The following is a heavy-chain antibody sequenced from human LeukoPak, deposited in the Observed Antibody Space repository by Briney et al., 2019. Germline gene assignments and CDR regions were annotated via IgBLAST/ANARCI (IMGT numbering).Heavy chain of an antibody. CDR2: IYHSGST. D-gene: IGHD3-10*01. CDR1: GGSISSGGYS. V-gene: IGHV4-30-2*01. CDR3: ARARNYYYGSGNFDY. Sequence: SETLSLTCAVSGGSISSGGYSWSWIRQPPGKGLEWIGYIYHSGSTYYNPSLKSRVTISVDRSKNQFSLKLSSVTAADTAVYYCARARNYYYGSGNFDYWGQGTLVTVSS. J-gene: IGHJ4*02.